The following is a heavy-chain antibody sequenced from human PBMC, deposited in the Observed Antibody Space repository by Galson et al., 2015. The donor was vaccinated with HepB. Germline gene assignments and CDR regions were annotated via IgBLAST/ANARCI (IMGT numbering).Heavy chain of an antibody. CDR2: IIPIFGTA. D-gene: IGHD5-18*01. J-gene: IGHJ6*02. Sequence: SVKVSCKASGGTFSSYAISWVRQAPGQGLEWMGGIIPIFGTANYAQKFQGRVTITADKSTSTAYMELSSLRSEDTAVYYCARDLGYSYGPNDYYYCGIDVSGPGSPVTVPS. CDR3: ARDLGYSYGPNDYYYCGIDV. CDR1: GGTFSSYA. V-gene: IGHV1-69*06.